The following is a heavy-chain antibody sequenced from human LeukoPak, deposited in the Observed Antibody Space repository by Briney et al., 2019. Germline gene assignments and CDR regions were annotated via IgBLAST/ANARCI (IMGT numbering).Heavy chain of an antibody. D-gene: IGHD4-17*01. J-gene: IGHJ4*02. Sequence: GGSLRLSCAASGFTFSSYAMHWVRQAPGKGLEWVAVISYDGSNKYYADSVKGRFTISRDNSKNTLYLQMNSLRAEDTAVYYCARTVYGDYEYYFEYWGQGTLVTVSS. CDR1: GFTFSSYA. CDR3: ARTVYGDYEYYFEY. V-gene: IGHV3-30-3*01. CDR2: ISYDGSNK.